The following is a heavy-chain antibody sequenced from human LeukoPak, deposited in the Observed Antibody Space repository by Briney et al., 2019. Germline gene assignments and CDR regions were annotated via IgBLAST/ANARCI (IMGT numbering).Heavy chain of an antibody. V-gene: IGHV1-69*04. CDR2: IIPIFGIA. D-gene: IGHD3-10*01. Sequence: ASVKVSCKASGGTFSSYAISWVRQAPGPGLELMGRIIPIFGIANYAQKFQGRVTITADKSTSTAYMELSSLRSEDTAVYYCARDNGYYGSGSLGYYGMDVWGQGTTVTVSS. CDR3: ARDNGYYGSGSLGYYGMDV. J-gene: IGHJ6*02. CDR1: GGTFSSYA.